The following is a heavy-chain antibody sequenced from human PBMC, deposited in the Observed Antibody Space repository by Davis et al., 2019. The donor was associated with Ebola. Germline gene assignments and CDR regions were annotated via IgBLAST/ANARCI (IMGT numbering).Heavy chain of an antibody. V-gene: IGHV4-59*08. CDR2: ICYNGNT. D-gene: IGHD3-10*01. Sequence: MPSETLSLTCTVSGGSISNYCWAWIRQPPGKGLEWIGYICYNGNTNYNPSLKSRVTISVDTSKNQFSLKLSSVTAADTAVYYCAPSPLTYDYGSGSYYSSGSWFDPWGQGTLVTVSS. CDR1: GGSISNYC. CDR3: APSPLTYDYGSGSYYSSGSWFDP. J-gene: IGHJ5*02.